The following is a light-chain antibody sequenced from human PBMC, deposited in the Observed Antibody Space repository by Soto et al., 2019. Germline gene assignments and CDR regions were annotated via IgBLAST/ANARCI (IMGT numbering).Light chain of an antibody. CDR2: RND. Sequence: QSVLTQPPSASGTPGQRVTISCSGSSSNIGSNYVYWYQQLPGSAPKLLIYRNDQRPSGLPDRFSGSKSGTSASLAISGLGSEDGADYYCAAWTVSLRAGVFGGGTKLTAL. CDR1: SSNIGSNY. CDR3: AAWTVSLRAGV. J-gene: IGLJ3*02. V-gene: IGLV1-47*01.